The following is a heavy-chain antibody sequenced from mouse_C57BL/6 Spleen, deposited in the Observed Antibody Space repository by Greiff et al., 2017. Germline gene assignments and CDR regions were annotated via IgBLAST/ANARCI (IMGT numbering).Heavy chain of an antibody. Sequence: EVQLVESGGGLVKPGGSLKLSCAASGFTFSDYGMHWVRQAPEKGLEWVAYISSGRSTIYYADTVKGRFTISRDNAKNTLFLQMTSLRSEDTAMYYCARDYYGNPAWFAYWGQGTLVTVSA. J-gene: IGHJ3*01. CDR2: ISSGRSTI. V-gene: IGHV5-17*01. CDR3: ARDYYGNPAWFAY. D-gene: IGHD2-1*01. CDR1: GFTFSDYG.